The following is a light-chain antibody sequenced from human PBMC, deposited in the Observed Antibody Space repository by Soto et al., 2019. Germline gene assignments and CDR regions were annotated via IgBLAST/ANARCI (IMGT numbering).Light chain of an antibody. V-gene: IGLV1-40*01. CDR1: SSNIGAGYD. J-gene: IGLJ2*01. CDR3: QSYYITLRVV. CDR2: GNN. Sequence: QSVLTQPPSVSGAPGQRVTISCTGSSSNIGAGYDVHWYQQLPGTAPKLLIYGNNIRPSGVPDRFSGSRSGTSASLAITGLQAEYETDYYCQSYYITLRVVFGGGTKLTVL.